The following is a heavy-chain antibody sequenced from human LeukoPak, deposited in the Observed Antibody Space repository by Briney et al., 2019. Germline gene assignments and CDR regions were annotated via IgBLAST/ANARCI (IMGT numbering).Heavy chain of an antibody. V-gene: IGHV3-23*05. CDR1: GFTFTSYA. Sequence: GGSLRLSCAASGFTFTSYAMSWVRQAPGKGLEWVSFIYSGTTHYSDSVKGRFTISRDNSKNTLYLQMNSLRAEDTAVYYCARRAGAYSHPYDYWGQGTLVTVSS. D-gene: IGHD4/OR15-4a*01. J-gene: IGHJ4*02. CDR2: IYSGTT. CDR3: ARRAGAYSHPYDY.